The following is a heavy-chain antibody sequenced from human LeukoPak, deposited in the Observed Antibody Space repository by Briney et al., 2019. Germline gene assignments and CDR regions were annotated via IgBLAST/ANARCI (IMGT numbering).Heavy chain of an antibody. D-gene: IGHD6-19*01. J-gene: IGHJ4*02. CDR3: TTAFYSSGWYFTPDFDY. V-gene: IGHV3-15*01. CDR2: IKSKTDGGTT. Sequence: PGGSLRLSCAASGFTFSNAWMSWVRQAPGKGLEWVGRIKSKTDGGTTDYAAPVKGRFTISRDDSKNTLYLQMNSLKTEDTAVYYCTTAFYSSGWYFTPDFDYWGQGTLVTVSS. CDR1: GFTFSNAW.